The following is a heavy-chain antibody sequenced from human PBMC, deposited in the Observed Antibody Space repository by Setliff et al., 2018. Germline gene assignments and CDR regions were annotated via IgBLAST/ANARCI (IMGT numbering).Heavy chain of an antibody. D-gene: IGHD2-2*01. CDR3: NTDRAGCYGTTCFNAFEI. V-gene: IGHV3-15*01. CDR1: GDSIYNHF. J-gene: IGHJ3*02. Sequence: ETLSLTCTVSGDSIYNHFWSWVRQPPGKGLEWIGRIKSKTDGGTTDYAAPVKGRFTISRDDSKATLYLYMDSLKTEDTAVYYCNTDRAGCYGTTCFNAFEIWGHGTMVTVSS. CDR2: IKSKTDGGTT.